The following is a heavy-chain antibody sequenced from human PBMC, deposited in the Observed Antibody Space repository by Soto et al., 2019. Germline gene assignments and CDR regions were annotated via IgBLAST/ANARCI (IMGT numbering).Heavy chain of an antibody. Sequence: QITLKESGPTLVKPTQTLTLTCTFSGFSLSTDEVGVGWVRQSPGKALEWLALIYWDDDKRYSPSLKHRLTITKDTSNNQVVLTMTNMDPVDTGTYYCVLRRHTYNNGWSWFDPWGQGTLVTVSS. CDR1: GFSLSTDEVG. CDR3: VLRRHTYNNGWSWFDP. V-gene: IGHV2-5*02. D-gene: IGHD6-19*01. CDR2: IYWDDDK. J-gene: IGHJ5*02.